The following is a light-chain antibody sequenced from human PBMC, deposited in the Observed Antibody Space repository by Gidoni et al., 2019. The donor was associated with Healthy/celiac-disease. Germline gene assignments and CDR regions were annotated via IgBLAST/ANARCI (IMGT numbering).Light chain of an antibody. V-gene: IGLV1-44*01. CDR3: ATWDNSLNAWV. CDR1: SSNIGSNP. J-gene: IGLJ3*02. CDR2: SSN. Sequence: QSVLTQPPSASGTPGETVTIPCSGSSSNIGSNPVTWYQQLPGTAPKLLSYSSNQRPSGVPDRFSGSKSGTSASLAISGLQSEDESDYYFATWDNSLNAWVFGGGTKLTVL.